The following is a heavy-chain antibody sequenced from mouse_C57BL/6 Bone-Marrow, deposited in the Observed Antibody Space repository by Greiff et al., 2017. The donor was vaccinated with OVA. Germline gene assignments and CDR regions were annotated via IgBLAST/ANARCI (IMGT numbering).Heavy chain of an antibody. CDR2: IDPSDSYT. Sequence: VKLQQPGAELVKPGASVKLSCKASGYTFTSYWMQWVKQRPGQGLEWIGEIDPSDSYTNYNQKFKGKATLTVDTSSSTAYMQLSSLTSEDSAVYYCARRDWFAYWGQGTQVTVSA. J-gene: IGHJ3*01. V-gene: IGHV1-50*01. CDR3: ARRDWFAY. CDR1: GYTFTSYW.